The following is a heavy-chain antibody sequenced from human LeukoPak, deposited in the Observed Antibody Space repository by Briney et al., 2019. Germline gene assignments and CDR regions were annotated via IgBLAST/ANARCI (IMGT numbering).Heavy chain of an antibody. J-gene: IGHJ4*02. CDR1: GGSFSGYY. V-gene: IGHV4-34*01. D-gene: IGHD6-19*01. CDR2: INHSGST. Sequence: SETLSLTCAVYGGSFSGYYWSWIRQPPGKGLEWIGEINHSGSTNYNPSLKSRVTISVDTSKNQFSLKLSSVTAADTAVYYCAGGYSSGWYIDYWGQGTLVTVSS. CDR3: AGGYSSGWYIDY.